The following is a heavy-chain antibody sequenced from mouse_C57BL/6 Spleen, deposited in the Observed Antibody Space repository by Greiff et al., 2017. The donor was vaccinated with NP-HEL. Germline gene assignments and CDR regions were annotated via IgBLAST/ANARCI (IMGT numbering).Heavy chain of an antibody. V-gene: IGHV6-6*01. CDR1: GFTFSDAW. J-gene: IGHJ1*03. CDR3: TRPRDDGSRNWYFDV. Sequence: EVHLVESGGGLVQPGGSMKLSCAASGFTFSDAWMDWVRQSPEKGLEWVAEIRNKANNHATYYAESVKGRFTISRDDSKSSVYLQMNSLRAEDTGIYYCTRPRDDGSRNWYFDVWGTGTTVTVSS. D-gene: IGHD1-1*01. CDR2: IRNKANNHAT.